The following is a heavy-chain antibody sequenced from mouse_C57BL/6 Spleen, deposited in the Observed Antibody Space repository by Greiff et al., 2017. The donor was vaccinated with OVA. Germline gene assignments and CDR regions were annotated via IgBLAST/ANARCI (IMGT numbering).Heavy chain of an antibody. J-gene: IGHJ4*01. V-gene: IGHV3-6*01. CDR1: GYSITSGYY. D-gene: IGHD3-1*01. Sequence: EVKLVESGPGLVKPSQSLSLTCSVTGYSITSGYYWNWIRQFPGNKLEWMGYISYDGSNNYNPSLKNRISITRDTSKNQFFLKLNSVTTEDTATYYCASPRRDYYAMDYWGQGTSVTVSS. CDR3: ASPRRDYYAMDY. CDR2: ISYDGSN.